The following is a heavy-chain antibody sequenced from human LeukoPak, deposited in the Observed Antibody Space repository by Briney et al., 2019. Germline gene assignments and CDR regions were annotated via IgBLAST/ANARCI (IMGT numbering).Heavy chain of an antibody. V-gene: IGHV3-30*02. Sequence: GGSLRLSCTASGFTFRSYGMHWVRQAPGKGLEWRAFIQSDGGNKYYADSVKGRFTISRHNSKNTLFLHTNSLRGEEPCEYYCAKDKSMVRELDYWGQGTLVTVSS. CDR3: AKDKSMVRELDY. D-gene: IGHD3-10*01. CDR1: GFTFRSYG. J-gene: IGHJ4*02. CDR2: IQSDGGNK.